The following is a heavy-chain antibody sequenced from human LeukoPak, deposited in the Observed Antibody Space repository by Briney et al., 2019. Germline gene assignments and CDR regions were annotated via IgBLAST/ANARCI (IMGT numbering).Heavy chain of an antibody. J-gene: IGHJ4*02. D-gene: IGHD3-3*01. Sequence: GASVKVSCKASGYTFTTYAINWVRQAPGQGLEWMGWINTNTGNPTYAQGFTGRFVFSLDTSVSTAYLQISSLKAEDTAVYYCARDEATIFGVVIPDEDFDYWGQGTLVTVSS. V-gene: IGHV7-4-1*02. CDR2: INTNTGNP. CDR1: GYTFTTYA. CDR3: ARDEATIFGVVIPDEDFDY.